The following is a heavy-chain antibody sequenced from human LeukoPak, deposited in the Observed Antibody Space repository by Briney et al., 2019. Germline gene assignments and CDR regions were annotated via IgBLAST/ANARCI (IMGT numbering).Heavy chain of an antibody. CDR1: GDSFSNTSAA. CDR2: TYYRFRWYN. V-gene: IGHV6-1*01. Sequence: SQTLSLTCAISGDSFSNTSAAWTWIRQSPSRGLEWLGRTYYRFRWYNDYAVSVKSRIIINPDTSKNQFSLQLNSVTPEDTAVYCCARVSAWYEFDYWGQGTLVTVSS. CDR3: ARVSAWYEFDY. D-gene: IGHD6-19*01. J-gene: IGHJ4*01.